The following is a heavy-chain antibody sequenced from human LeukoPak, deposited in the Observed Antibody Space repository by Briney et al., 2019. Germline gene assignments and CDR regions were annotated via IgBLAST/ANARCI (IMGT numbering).Heavy chain of an antibody. CDR2: INHSGST. V-gene: IGHV4-34*01. CDR1: GGSFSGYY. J-gene: IGHJ4*02. D-gene: IGHD2-2*01. Sequence: PSETLSLTCAVYGGSFSGYYWSWIRQPPGKGLEWIGEINHSGSTNYNPSLKSRVTISVDTSKNQFSLKLSSVTAADTAVYYCARGQGIRGLLSIYWGQGTLVTVSS. CDR3: ARGQGIRGLLSIY.